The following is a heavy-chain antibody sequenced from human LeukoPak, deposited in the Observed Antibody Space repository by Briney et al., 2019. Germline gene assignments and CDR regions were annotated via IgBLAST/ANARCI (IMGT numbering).Heavy chain of an antibody. CDR1: GFTFSSYG. J-gene: IGHJ4*02. CDR2: IWYDGSNK. CDR3: AKDRRRELAGWAHGTWGFDY. Sequence: GGALRLSCAAAGFTFSSYGMHWVRQAPGKGREGVAVIWYDGSNKYYADSVKGRFTISRDNSKNTLYLQMNSLRAEDTAVYYCAKDRRRELAGWAHGTWGFDYWGQGTLVTVSS. D-gene: IGHD1-26*01. V-gene: IGHV3-33*06.